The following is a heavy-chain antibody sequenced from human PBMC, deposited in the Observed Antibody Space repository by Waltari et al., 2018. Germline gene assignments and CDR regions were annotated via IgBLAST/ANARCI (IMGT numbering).Heavy chain of an antibody. CDR1: GGTFSSYA. Sequence: QVQLVQSGAEVKKPGSSVKVSCKASGGTFSSYAISWVRQAPGQGLEWMGRIIPIFVTTNYAHKVQGRVRITADKATSTAYMELSSLRSEDTAVYYGARDGITAAGYYYYYGIDVWGQGTTVTVSS. V-gene: IGHV1-69*08. CDR3: ARDGITAAGYYYYYGIDV. J-gene: IGHJ6*02. CDR2: IIPIFVTT. D-gene: IGHD6-13*01.